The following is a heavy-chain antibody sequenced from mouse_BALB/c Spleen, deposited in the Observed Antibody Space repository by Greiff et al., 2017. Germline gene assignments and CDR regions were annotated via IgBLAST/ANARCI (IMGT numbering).Heavy chain of an antibody. V-gene: IGHV5-4*02. Sequence: EVKLVESGGGLVKPGGSLKLSCAASGFTFSDYYMYWARQTPEKRLEWVATISDGGSYTYYPDSVKGRFTISRDNAKNNLYLQMSSLKSEDTAMYYCARSYDYDEGFAYWGQGTLVTVSA. J-gene: IGHJ3*01. CDR3: ARSYDYDEGFAY. D-gene: IGHD2-4*01. CDR1: GFTFSDYY. CDR2: ISDGGSYT.